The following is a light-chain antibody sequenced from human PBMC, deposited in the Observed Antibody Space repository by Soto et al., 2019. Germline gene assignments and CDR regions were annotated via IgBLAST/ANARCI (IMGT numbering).Light chain of an antibody. CDR1: QSISSW. Sequence: DIQMTQSPSTLSASVGDRVTITCRASQSISSWLAWYQQKPGRAPKLLIYKASSLESGVPSRFSGSGSGTEFTLTISSLQPDDFATYYCQQYSAHPLPFGGGTRVEIK. V-gene: IGKV1-5*03. CDR3: QQYSAHPLP. CDR2: KAS. J-gene: IGKJ4*01.